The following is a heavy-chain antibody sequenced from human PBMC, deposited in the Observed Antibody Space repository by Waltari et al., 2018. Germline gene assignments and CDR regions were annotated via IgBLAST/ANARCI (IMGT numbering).Heavy chain of an antibody. V-gene: IGHV4-4*07. D-gene: IGHD2-15*01. Sequence: QVHLKASGPALVKPSETLSLTCTVSGSSISVFYWSWIRQPAGKGLEWVGRASASGSTNYNPSLKSRITMVADTSRNQVSLTLTDVTAADTAMYYCVRGKGGLGGWFDPWGQGIQVTVSS. J-gene: IGHJ5*02. CDR1: GSSISVFY. CDR3: VRGKGGLGGWFDP. CDR2: ASASGST.